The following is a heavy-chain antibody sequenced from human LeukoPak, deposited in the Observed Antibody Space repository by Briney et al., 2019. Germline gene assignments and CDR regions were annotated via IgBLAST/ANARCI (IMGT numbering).Heavy chain of an antibody. D-gene: IGHD4-17*01. Sequence: ASVKVSCKASGFTFTSYAITWVRQAPGQGLEWMGWIITYIGNTHYAQKLQGRVTLTTDTSTNTAYMELRGLRSDDTAVYYCAKTTVTSEEYFYYYMDVWGKGTTVTVSS. CDR3: AKTTVTSEEYFYYYMDV. CDR2: IITYIGNT. V-gene: IGHV1-18*01. CDR1: GFTFTSYA. J-gene: IGHJ6*03.